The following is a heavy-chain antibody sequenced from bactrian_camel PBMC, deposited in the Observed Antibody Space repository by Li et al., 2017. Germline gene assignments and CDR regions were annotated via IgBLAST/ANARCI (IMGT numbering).Heavy chain of an antibody. D-gene: IGHD3*01. V-gene: IGHV3S6*01. J-gene: IGHJ4*01. CDR2: YGLGGEI. Sequence: HVQLVESGGGSALSGGSLRLSCIASEYMYCMTWFRQAPGNEREGVAVYGLGGEIHYADSVEGRFTISHDNAKNTLYLQMNSLKPEDTAIYYCAAAKGLPDLLRGGYLSARSYNYWGRGTQVTVS. CDR3: AAAKGLPDLLRGGYLSARSYNY. CDR1: EYMYC.